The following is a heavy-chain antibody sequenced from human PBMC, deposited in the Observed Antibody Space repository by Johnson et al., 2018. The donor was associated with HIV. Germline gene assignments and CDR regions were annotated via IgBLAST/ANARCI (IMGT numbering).Heavy chain of an antibody. Sequence: QMLLVESGGGVVQPGRSLRVSCAASGFTFSSYGMHWVRQAPGKGLEWVAVTSNDGSNKYYADSVKGRFTIYRDNFKNTLFLEMKSLRAEDTAVYYCVRTSCTGARCLGYDPFDVWGQGTMVTVSS. CDR1: GFTFSSYG. J-gene: IGHJ3*01. CDR3: VRTSCTGARCLGYDPFDV. D-gene: IGHD3-16*01. V-gene: IGHV3-30*03. CDR2: TSNDGSNK.